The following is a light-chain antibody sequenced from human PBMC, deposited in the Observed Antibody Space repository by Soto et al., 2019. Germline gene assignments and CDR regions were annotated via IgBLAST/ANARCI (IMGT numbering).Light chain of an antibody. CDR2: DVS. Sequence: QSALTQPRSVSGSPGQSVTISCTGTSSDVGGYNFVSWYQQHPGKAPKLMIYDVSKRPSGVPDRFSGSKSGNTASLTISELQAEDEGEYYCCSYAGSYTWVFGTGTKVTVL. CDR3: CSYAGSYTWV. J-gene: IGLJ1*01. V-gene: IGLV2-11*01. CDR1: SSDVGGYNF.